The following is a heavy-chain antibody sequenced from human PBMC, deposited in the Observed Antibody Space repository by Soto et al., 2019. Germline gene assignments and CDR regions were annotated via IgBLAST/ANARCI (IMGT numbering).Heavy chain of an antibody. CDR3: ARDSYYDILTGYHNYGMDV. V-gene: IGHV3-48*01. CDR2: ISSTSSTI. D-gene: IGHD3-9*01. Sequence: GGSLRLSCAASGFTFSSYSMNWVRQAPGKGLEWVSYISSTSSTIYYANSVKGRFTISRDNAKNSLYLQMNSLRAEDTAVYYCARDSYYDILTGYHNYGMDVWGQGTTVTVSS. CDR1: GFTFSSYS. J-gene: IGHJ6*02.